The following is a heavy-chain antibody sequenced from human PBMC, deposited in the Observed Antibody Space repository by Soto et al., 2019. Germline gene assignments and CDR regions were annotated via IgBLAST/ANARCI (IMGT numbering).Heavy chain of an antibody. Sequence: QLQLQESGPGLVKPAETLSLPCTVSGGSITGYYLRWIRQPPVEGLEWIAYIHESGSYNSNPPPQRQLTLTVDTSRNQFSLKPTSVTAADTAVYYGARHSNEYRKSLDYWGQGTLITVSS. CDR2: IHESGSY. J-gene: IGHJ4*02. V-gene: IGHV4-59*08. CDR3: ARHSNEYRKSLDY. D-gene: IGHD1-1*01. CDR1: GGSITGYY.